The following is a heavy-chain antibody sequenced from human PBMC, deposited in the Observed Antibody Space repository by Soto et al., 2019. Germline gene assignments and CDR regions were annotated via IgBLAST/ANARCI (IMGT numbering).Heavy chain of an antibody. Sequence: QLQLQESGPGLVKPSEPLSLTCTVSGGSISSSSYYWGWIRQPPGKGLEWIGSIYYSGSTYYNPYIKIRVTTAVGTPNNQSSLKLSSVTAADTAVYYCASEYGGDYYYYGMDGWGQGTTVTVSS. V-gene: IGHV4-39*01. CDR3: ASEYGGDYYYYGMDG. CDR1: GGSISSSSYY. J-gene: IGHJ6*02. CDR2: IYYSGST. D-gene: IGHD3-16*01.